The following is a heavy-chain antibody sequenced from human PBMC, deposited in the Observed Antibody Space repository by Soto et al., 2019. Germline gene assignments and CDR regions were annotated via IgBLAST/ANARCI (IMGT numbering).Heavy chain of an antibody. V-gene: IGHV3-11*06. J-gene: IGHJ4*02. CDR3: ARGYYDSSGYTGFDY. Sequence: QVQLVESGGGLVKPGGSLRRSCAASGFTFSDYYMSWIRQAPGKGLEWVSYISSSSSYTNYADSVKGRFTISRDNAKNSLYLQMNSLRAEDTAVYYCARGYYDSSGYTGFDYWGQGTLVTVSS. D-gene: IGHD3-22*01. CDR1: GFTFSDYY. CDR2: ISSSSSYT.